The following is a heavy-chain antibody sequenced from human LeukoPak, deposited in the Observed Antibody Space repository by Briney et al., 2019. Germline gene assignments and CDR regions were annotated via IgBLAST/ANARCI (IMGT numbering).Heavy chain of an antibody. CDR1: GFTFSSYA. CDR3: ARRRGNYYGSGSYHPPLYYYYYMDV. Sequence: GSLRLSCAASGFTFSSYAMSWIRQPPGKGLEWIGEINHSGSTNYNPSLKSRVTISVDTSKNQFSLKLSSVTAADTAVYYCARRRGNYYGSGSYHPPLYYYYYMDVWGKGTTVTISS. V-gene: IGHV4-34*01. CDR2: INHSGST. D-gene: IGHD3-10*01. J-gene: IGHJ6*03.